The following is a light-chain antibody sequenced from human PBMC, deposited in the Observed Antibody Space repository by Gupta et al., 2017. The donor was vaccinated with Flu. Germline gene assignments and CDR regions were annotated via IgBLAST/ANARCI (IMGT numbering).Light chain of an antibody. V-gene: IGLV3-19*01. J-gene: IGLJ2*01. Sequence: SSELTQDPAVSVSSGQTVRITCPGDSLRSAYASWYQQKPGQAAVLVIYAKNNGPSGTPDRFSGSSSGNTDSLTITGAQAEDEADYYCNSRDSSENHQAVFGGGTKLTVL. CDR1: SLRSAY. CDR3: NSRDSSENHQAV. CDR2: AKN.